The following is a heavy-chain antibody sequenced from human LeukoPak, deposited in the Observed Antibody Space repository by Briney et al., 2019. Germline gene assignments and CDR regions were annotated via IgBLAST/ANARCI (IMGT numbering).Heavy chain of an antibody. CDR1: GCTFSSYS. J-gene: IGHJ6*03. D-gene: IGHD3-10*01. Sequence: GGSLRLSCAASGCTFSSYSMNWVRQAPGKGLEWVSSISSSSSYIYYADSVKGRFIISRENAKNSLYLQMNSRRAEDTAVYYCARAMGGSGSYNYYYYYYMDVWGKGTTVTISS. CDR3: ARAMGGSGSYNYYYYYYMDV. CDR2: ISSSSSYI. V-gene: IGHV3-21*01.